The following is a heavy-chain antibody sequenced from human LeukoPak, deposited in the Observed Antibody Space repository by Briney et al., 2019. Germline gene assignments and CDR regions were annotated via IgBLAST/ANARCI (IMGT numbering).Heavy chain of an antibody. V-gene: IGHV4-59*01. CDR1: GGSISSYY. D-gene: IGHD3-22*01. Sequence: SETLSLTCTVSGGSISSYYWSWIRQPPGKGLEWIGYIYYSGSTNYNPSLKSRVTISVDTSKNQFSLKLSSVTAADTAVYYCARSSEGRYYYDSSGYTYFYYYMDVWGKGTTVTISS. J-gene: IGHJ6*03. CDR2: IYYSGST. CDR3: ARSSEGRYYYDSSGYTYFYYYMDV.